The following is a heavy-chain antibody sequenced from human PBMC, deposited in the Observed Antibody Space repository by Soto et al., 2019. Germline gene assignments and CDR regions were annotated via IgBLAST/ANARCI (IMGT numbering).Heavy chain of an antibody. J-gene: IGHJ4*01. CDR2: IYCDGST. Sequence: EVQLVESGGGLIQPVESLRLSCAASGFPVSISYMSWVRQAPGKGLEWVSTIYCDGSTYYADSMEGRFTISRDNSKNTLYLQMNSLRAEATPTCYCARGKGIGWYESSDYWGHGTLVTVSS. CDR1: GFPVSISY. CDR3: ARGKGIGWYESSDY. V-gene: IGHV3-53*01. D-gene: IGHD6-19*01.